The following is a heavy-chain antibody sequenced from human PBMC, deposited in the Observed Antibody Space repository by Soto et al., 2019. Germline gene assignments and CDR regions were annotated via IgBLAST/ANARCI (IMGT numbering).Heavy chain of an antibody. CDR3: AKDRRDSSSLCESLVY. D-gene: IGHD6-6*01. CDR2: ISYDGSNK. Sequence: QVQLVESGGGVVQPGRSLRLSCAASGFTFSSYGMHWVRQAPGKGLEWVAVISYDGSNKYYADSVQGRFTISRDNSKNTLYLQMNSLRAEDTAVYYCAKDRRDSSSLCESLVYWGQGTLVTVSS. CDR1: GFTFSSYG. J-gene: IGHJ4*02. V-gene: IGHV3-30*18.